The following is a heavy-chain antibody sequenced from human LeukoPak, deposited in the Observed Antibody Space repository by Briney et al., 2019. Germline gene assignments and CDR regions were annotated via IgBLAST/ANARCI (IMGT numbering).Heavy chain of an antibody. CDR2: INPNSGGT. D-gene: IGHD5-18*01. J-gene: IGHJ4*02. CDR1: GYTFTGYY. V-gene: IGHV1-2*02. CDR3: ARDGHSYGEIFDY. Sequence: ASVKVSCKASGYTFTGYYMHWVRQAPGQGLEWMGWINPNSGGTNYAQKFQGRVTMTRDTSISTAYMELSRLRSDDTAVYYCARDGHSYGEIFDYWGQGTLVTVSS.